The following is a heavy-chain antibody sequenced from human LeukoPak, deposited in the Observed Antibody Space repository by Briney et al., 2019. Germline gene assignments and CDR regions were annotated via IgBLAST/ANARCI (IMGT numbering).Heavy chain of an antibody. V-gene: IGHV3-64D*06. J-gene: IGHJ4*02. CDR3: GKSTRPLYYGSGSSDY. D-gene: IGHD3-10*01. CDR1: GFTLSSYA. CDR2: ISSNGCST. Sequence: GGSLRLSCSASGFTLSSYAMHWVRQAAGKGLEYVSAISSNGCSTYYADSVKGRFTIYRDNSKNTLYLQMSSLRAEDTTVYYCGKSTRPLYYGSGSSDYWGQGTLVTVSS.